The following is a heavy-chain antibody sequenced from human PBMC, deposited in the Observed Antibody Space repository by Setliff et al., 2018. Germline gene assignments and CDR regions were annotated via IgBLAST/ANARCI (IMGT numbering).Heavy chain of an antibody. CDR2: ISAYNGNT. J-gene: IGHJ6*02. Sequence: ASVKVSCKASGYTFTSYDINWVRQATGQGLEWMGWISAYNGNTNYAQKLQGRVTMTTDTSTSTAYMELSSLRSEDTAVYYCARDPKTFPHYYYYYGMDVWGQGTTVTVSS. CDR3: ARDPKTFPHYYYYYGMDV. CDR1: GYTFTSYD. D-gene: IGHD2-21*01. V-gene: IGHV1-18*01.